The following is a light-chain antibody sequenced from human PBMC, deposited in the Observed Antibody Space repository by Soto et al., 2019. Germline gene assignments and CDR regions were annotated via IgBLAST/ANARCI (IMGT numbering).Light chain of an antibody. CDR2: RAS. Sequence: IQITQSPSSLSASVGDSVTVTCRASQSINIYLNWYKQKPGKALTLLIYRASSLQSGVPSRFTGAGSRTDLTLTISSLQPEDFATDYCQQSYRRPYTFGQGTKLQIK. CDR1: QSINIY. CDR3: QQSYRRPYT. V-gene: IGKV1-39*01. J-gene: IGKJ2*01.